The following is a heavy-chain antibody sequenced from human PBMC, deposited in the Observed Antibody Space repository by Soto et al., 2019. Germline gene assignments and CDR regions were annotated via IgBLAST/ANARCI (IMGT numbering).Heavy chain of an antibody. V-gene: IGHV4-30-4*01. Sequence: QVQLQESGPGLVKPSQTLSLTCSVSGDSLRSGEYYWTWIRQSPWKGLEWIGFILYGGSTKYNPSLESRLTMSVDRSKNQFSPRLSSVTAADTAVYFCARGWDTRITGTTTWFDPWGPGTLVTVSS. CDR3: ARGWDTRITGTTTWFDP. CDR2: ILYGGST. CDR1: GDSLRSGEYY. J-gene: IGHJ5*02. D-gene: IGHD1-20*01.